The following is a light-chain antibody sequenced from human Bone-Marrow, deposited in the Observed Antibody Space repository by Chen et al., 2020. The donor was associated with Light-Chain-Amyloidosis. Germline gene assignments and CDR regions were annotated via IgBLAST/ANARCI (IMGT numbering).Light chain of an antibody. CDR3: GTWDSSLSAEV. Sequence: QSVLTQPPSVSAAPGQTVTISCSGSNSNIGNNYVSWYQQLPGTAPKLLIYDNNKRPSGIPDRFSGSKSGTSATLGITGLQTGDEADYYCGTWDSSLSAEVFGGGTKLTVL. J-gene: IGLJ2*01. V-gene: IGLV1-51*01. CDR1: NSNIGNNY. CDR2: DNN.